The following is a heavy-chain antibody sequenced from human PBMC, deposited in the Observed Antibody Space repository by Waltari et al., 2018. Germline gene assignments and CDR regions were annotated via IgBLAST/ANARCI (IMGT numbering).Heavy chain of an antibody. CDR2: IWYDGSNK. V-gene: IGHV3-33*01. CDR1: GFTFSSYG. J-gene: IGHJ4*02. D-gene: IGHD1-26*01. CDR3: ARGRAYSGSYLDFDY. Sequence: QVQLVESGGGVVQPGRSLRLSCAASGFTFSSYGMHWVRQAPGKGLEWVAVIWYDGSNKYYADSVKGRLTITRDNSKNTLYLQMNSLRSEDTAVYYCARGRAYSGSYLDFDYWGQGTLVTVSS.